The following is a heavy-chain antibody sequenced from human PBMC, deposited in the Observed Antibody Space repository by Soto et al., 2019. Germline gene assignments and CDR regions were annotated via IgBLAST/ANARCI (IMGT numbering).Heavy chain of an antibody. D-gene: IGHD1-26*01. J-gene: IGHJ5*02. CDR1: GYTFTSYG. CDR2: ISAYNGNT. Sequence: QVQLVQSGGEVKKPGASVKVSCKASGYTFTSYGISWVRQAPGQGLEWMGRISAYNGNTNYAQKLQGRVTMTTDPATSTAYMERRSLRSADTAVYYCARVVGALGPWFDPWGQGTPVTVSS. V-gene: IGHV1-18*01. CDR3: ARVVGALGPWFDP.